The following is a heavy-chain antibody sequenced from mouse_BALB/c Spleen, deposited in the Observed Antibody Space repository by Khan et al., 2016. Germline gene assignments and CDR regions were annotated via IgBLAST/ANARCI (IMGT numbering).Heavy chain of an antibody. J-gene: IGHJ3*01. CDR1: GYSITSDYS. CDR2: IHYSGNT. V-gene: IGHV3-1*02. CDR3: LRYYYGVAPWFAD. Sequence: EVKLLESGPDLVKPSQSLSLTCTVTGYSITSDYSWHWIRQFPGNKLEWMGYIHYSGNTNYNPSLKSRVSITRDTSKNQLFLQLNSVTTEDTATYYCLRYYYGVAPWFADWGQGTLVTGSA. D-gene: IGHD1-1*01.